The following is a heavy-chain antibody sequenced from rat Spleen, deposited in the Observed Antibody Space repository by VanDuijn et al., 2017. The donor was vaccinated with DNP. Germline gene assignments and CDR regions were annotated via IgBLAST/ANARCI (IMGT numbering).Heavy chain of an antibody. Sequence: EVQLVESGGGLVQPGRSLKLSCAASGFTFSNYGMHWIRQAPTKGLEWVATIISDGSRTYYRDSVKGRFTISRDNAKRILFLEMDSLRSEDTATYYCATGYYDGTYRFAYWGQGTLVTVSS. V-gene: IGHV5-19*01. J-gene: IGHJ3*01. CDR3: ATGYYDGTYRFAY. D-gene: IGHD1-12*02. CDR2: IISDGSRT. CDR1: GFTFSNYG.